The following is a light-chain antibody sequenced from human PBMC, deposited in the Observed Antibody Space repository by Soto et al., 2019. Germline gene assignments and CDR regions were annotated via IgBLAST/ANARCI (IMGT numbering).Light chain of an antibody. CDR1: QSVSSY. CDR2: DAS. CDR3: HQRSNWPGT. Sequence: EIELTQSPATLSLSPGERATLSCRASQSVSSYFAWFQQKPGQSPRLLIYDASYRATGIPDRFSGTVSGTDFTLTISSLEPEDFAVYYCHQRSNWPGTFGQGTKVEIK. V-gene: IGKV3-11*01. J-gene: IGKJ1*01.